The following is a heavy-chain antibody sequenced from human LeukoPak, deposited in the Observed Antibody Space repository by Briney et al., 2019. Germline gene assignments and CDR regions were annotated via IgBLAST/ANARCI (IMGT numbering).Heavy chain of an antibody. J-gene: IGHJ4*02. Sequence: GRSLRLSCAASGFTFDDYAMHWVRQAPGKGLEWVSGISWNSGSIGYADSVKGRFTISRDNAKNSLYLQMNSLRAEDTAVYYCARAHTDNYDFWSGYFGNWGQGTLVTVSS. CDR2: ISWNSGSI. CDR3: ARAHTDNYDFWSGYFGN. D-gene: IGHD3-3*01. CDR1: GFTFDDYA. V-gene: IGHV3-9*01.